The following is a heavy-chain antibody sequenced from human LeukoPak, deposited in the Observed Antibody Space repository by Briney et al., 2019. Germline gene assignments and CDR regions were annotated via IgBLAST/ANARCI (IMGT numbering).Heavy chain of an antibody. J-gene: IGHJ4*02. V-gene: IGHV3-53*01. Sequence: GGSLRLSCAASGFTVSRNYMSWVRQAPGKGLEWVSVIYSGGDTYYADSVKGRFTISRDISNNTLYLQMNSLRAEDTAFYYCARSPPASPFDYWGQGTLVTVSS. CDR2: IYSGGDT. D-gene: IGHD2-2*01. CDR3: ARSPPASPFDY. CDR1: GFTVSRNY.